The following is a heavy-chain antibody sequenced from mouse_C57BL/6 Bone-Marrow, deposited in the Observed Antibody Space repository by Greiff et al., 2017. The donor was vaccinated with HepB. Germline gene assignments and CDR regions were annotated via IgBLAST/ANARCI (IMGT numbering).Heavy chain of an antibody. V-gene: IGHV1-72*01. Sequence: VQLQQPGAELVKPGASVKLSCKASGYTFTSYWMHWVKQRPGRGLEWIGRIDPNSGGTKYNEKFKSKATLTVDKPSSTAYMQLSSLTSEDAAVYYGARQGPSGTGYAMDYWGQGTSVTVSS. J-gene: IGHJ4*01. CDR2: IDPNSGGT. D-gene: IGHD3-3*01. CDR1: GYTFTSYW. CDR3: ARQGPSGTGYAMDY.